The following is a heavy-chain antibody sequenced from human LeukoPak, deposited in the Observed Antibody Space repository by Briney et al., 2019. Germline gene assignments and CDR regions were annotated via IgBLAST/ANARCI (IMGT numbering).Heavy chain of an antibody. CDR1: GGSFSGYY. V-gene: IGHV4-59*01. D-gene: IGHD3-10*01. Sequence: SETLSLTCVVYGGSFSGYYWSWIRQPPGKGLEWIGYIYYSGSTNYNPSLKSRVTISVDTSKNQFSLKLSSVTAADTAVYYCATPKGYYYGSGSYIDYWGQGTLVTVSS. CDR3: ATPKGYYYGSGSYIDY. J-gene: IGHJ4*02. CDR2: IYYSGST.